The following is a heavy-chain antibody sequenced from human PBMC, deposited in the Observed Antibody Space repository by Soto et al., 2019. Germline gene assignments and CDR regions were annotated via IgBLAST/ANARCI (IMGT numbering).Heavy chain of an antibody. Sequence: PSETLSLTCAVSGGSISSGGYSWSWIRQPPGKGLEWIGYIYHSGSSYYNPSLKSRVTISVDRSKNQFSLKLSSVTAADTAVYYYARVPDRWGQGTLVTVSS. CDR2: IYHSGSS. CDR1: GGSISSGGYS. J-gene: IGHJ5*02. V-gene: IGHV4-30-2*01. CDR3: ARVPDR. D-gene: IGHD2-2*01.